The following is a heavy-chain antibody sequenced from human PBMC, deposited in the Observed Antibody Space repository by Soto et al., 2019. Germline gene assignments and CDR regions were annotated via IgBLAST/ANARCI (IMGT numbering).Heavy chain of an antibody. V-gene: IGHV1-69*13. CDR1: GGTFSSYA. CDR3: ARESRYCSGGSCYFLPVIDY. J-gene: IGHJ4*02. D-gene: IGHD2-15*01. Sequence: GASVKVSWKASGGTFSSYAISWVRQAPGQGLGWMGGIIPIFGTANYAQKFQGRVTITADESTSTAYMELSSLRSEDTAVYYCARESRYCSGGSCYFLPVIDYRAQRTLVTVSS. CDR2: IIPIFGTA.